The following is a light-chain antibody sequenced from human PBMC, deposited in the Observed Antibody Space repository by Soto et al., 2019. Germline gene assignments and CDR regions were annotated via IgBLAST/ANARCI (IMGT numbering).Light chain of an antibody. Sequence: DIQMTQSPSSLSASVGDRVTITCRASQDITNYLAWFQQKPGKAPKSLIFTASTLQSGVPSRFSGSGSGTEFTLTIDNLRPEDFATYYCQHYYRYPITFGQGTRLEIK. CDR3: QHYYRYPIT. J-gene: IGKJ5*01. V-gene: IGKV1-16*01. CDR2: TAS. CDR1: QDITNY.